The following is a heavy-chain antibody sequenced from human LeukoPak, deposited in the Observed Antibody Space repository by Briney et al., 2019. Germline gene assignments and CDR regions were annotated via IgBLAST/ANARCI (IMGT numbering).Heavy chain of an antibody. D-gene: IGHD3-22*01. J-gene: IGHJ4*02. V-gene: IGHV3-30*02. CDR1: GFSFSTYG. CDR2: AQGDGRLQ. CDR3: ATGGGFYYGH. Sequence: GGSLRLSCAASGFSFSTYGMHWVRQAPGKGLEWVAAAQGDGRLQYYADSVKGRFTISKDISKSTLYVQMNSLRAEDTAVYYCATGGGFYYGHWGQGTLVTVSS.